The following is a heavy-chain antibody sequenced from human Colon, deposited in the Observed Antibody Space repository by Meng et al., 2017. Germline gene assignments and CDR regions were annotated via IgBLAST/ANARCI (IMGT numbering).Heavy chain of an antibody. CDR3: ARDWQQLAKINYFDP. J-gene: IGHJ5*02. CDR2: ISTYDGKT. Sequence: QGWLVHSGAQVKMPGASGHVSCKSSGYTFTTYCPSWVRQAPGQGLEWMGWISTYDGKTNYAQKFQGRVIMTTDTSANTAYMELRSLRSDDTAIYYCARDWQQLAKINYFDPWGQGTLVTVSS. D-gene: IGHD6-13*01. V-gene: IGHV1-18*01. CDR1: GYTFTTYC.